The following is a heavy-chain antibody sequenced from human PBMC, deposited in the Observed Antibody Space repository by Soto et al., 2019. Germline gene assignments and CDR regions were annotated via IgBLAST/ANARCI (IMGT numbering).Heavy chain of an antibody. J-gene: IGHJ4*02. CDR3: AKIWLPYDFWSGYRPIPDFDY. CDR1: GFTFSSYA. CDR2: ISGSGGST. V-gene: IGHV3-23*01. Sequence: GGSLRLSCAASGFTFSSYAMSWVRQAPGKGLEWVSAISGSGGSTYYADSVKGRFTISRDNSKNTLYLQMNSLRAEDTDVYYCAKIWLPYDFWSGYRPIPDFDYWGQGTLVTVSS. D-gene: IGHD3-3*01.